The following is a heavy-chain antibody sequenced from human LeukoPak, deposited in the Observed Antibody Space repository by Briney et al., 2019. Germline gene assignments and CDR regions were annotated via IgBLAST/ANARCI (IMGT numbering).Heavy chain of an antibody. D-gene: IGHD2/OR15-2a*01. CDR1: GFTFSSYW. CDR3: ARFSLAVNSAFDI. V-gene: IGHV3-74*01. CDR2: INSDGSST. Sequence: GGSLRLSCAASGFTFSSYWMHWVRQAPGKGLVWVSRINSDGSSTSYADSVKGRFIISRDNAKNTLYLQMNSLRAEDTAVYYCARFSLAVNSAFDIWGQGTMVTVSS. J-gene: IGHJ3*02.